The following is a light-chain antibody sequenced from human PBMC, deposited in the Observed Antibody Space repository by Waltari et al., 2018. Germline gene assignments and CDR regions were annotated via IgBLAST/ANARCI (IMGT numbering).Light chain of an antibody. Sequence: GDRVTITCRASQDVKSSLAWYQQKPGKAPKLLLYAASRLEGGVPSRFSGSGSGTDYTLTITSLQPEDFATYYCQHYYSTLSTFGPGTKVDIK. CDR3: QHYYSTLST. CDR2: AAS. J-gene: IGKJ3*01. V-gene: IGKV1-NL1*01. CDR1: QDVKSS.